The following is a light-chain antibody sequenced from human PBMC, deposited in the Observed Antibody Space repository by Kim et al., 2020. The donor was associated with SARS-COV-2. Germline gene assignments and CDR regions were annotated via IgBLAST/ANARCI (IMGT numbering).Light chain of an antibody. CDR3: QQFGASPPYS. J-gene: IGKJ2*03. V-gene: IGKV3-20*01. Sequence: SPWQSATLSCRASQSVTSNSLAWYQQKPGQAPRLLIHGASSRATGIPDRFSGSGSGTDFTLTINRLEPEDFAVYYCQQFGASPPYSFGQGTKLEIK. CDR1: QSVTSNS. CDR2: GAS.